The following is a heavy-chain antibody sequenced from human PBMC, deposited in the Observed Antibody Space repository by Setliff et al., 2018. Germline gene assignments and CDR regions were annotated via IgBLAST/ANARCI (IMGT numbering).Heavy chain of an antibody. Sequence: GESLRLSCAASGFTFSRYWMYWVRQVPGKGLVWVSRINPDGSITNYADSVRGRFTISRDNARNTLSLQMNSLRAEDTAVYFCASIDWGENFYNTDVWGKGTTVTVSS. J-gene: IGHJ6*03. CDR1: GFTFSRYW. CDR2: INPDGSIT. V-gene: IGHV3-74*01. CDR3: ASIDWGENFYNTDV. D-gene: IGHD7-27*01.